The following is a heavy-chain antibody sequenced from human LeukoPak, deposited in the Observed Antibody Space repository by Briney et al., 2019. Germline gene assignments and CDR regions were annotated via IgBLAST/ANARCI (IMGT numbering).Heavy chain of an antibody. D-gene: IGHD6-13*01. Sequence: GGSLRLSCAASGFTFSSYSMNWVRQAPGKGLEWVSSISSSSSYIYYADSVKGRFTISRDNSKNTLYLQMNSLRAEDTAVYYCAKRQSSSWWYYFDYWGQGTLVTVSS. CDR3: AKRQSSSWWYYFDY. CDR1: GFTFSSYS. CDR2: ISSSSSYI. V-gene: IGHV3-21*04. J-gene: IGHJ4*02.